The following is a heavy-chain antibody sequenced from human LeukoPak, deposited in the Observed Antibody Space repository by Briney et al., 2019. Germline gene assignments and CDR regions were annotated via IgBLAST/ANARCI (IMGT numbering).Heavy chain of an antibody. V-gene: IGHV3-21*01. D-gene: IGHD3-22*01. CDR1: GFTFSSYS. Sequence: GGSLRLSCAASGFTFSSYSMNWVRQAPGKGLELVSSISSSSPYIYYAKSVKGRFTISRDNAKNSLYLQMNSLRAEDTAVYYCARQDYFDSSVLDYWGQGTLVTVSS. CDR3: ARQDYFDSSVLDY. CDR2: ISSSSPYI. J-gene: IGHJ4*02.